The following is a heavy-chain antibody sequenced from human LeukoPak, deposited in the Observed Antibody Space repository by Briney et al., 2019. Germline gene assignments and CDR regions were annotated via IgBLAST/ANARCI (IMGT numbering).Heavy chain of an antibody. J-gene: IGHJ4*02. Sequence: SVKVSCKASGGTFSSYAISWVRQAPGQGLEWMGGIIPIFGTANYAQKFQGRVTMTRDTSTSTVYMELSSLRSEDTAVYYCARSGQWLAPQLDYWGQGTLVTVSS. CDR3: ARSGQWLAPQLDY. D-gene: IGHD6-19*01. CDR1: GGTFSSYA. V-gene: IGHV1-69*05. CDR2: IIPIFGTA.